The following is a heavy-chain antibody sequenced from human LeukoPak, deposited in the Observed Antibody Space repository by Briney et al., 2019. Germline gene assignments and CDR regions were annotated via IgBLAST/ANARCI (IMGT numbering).Heavy chain of an antibody. CDR1: GDSVSSNRVT. Sequence: SQTLSLTCTISGDSVSSNRVTWNWIRQSPSRGLEWLGRTYYRSTWYNDYAVSVRGRITVNPDTSKNQFSLHLNSVTPEDTAVYYCARASNRAFDAWGQGTVVIVSS. CDR3: ARASNRAFDA. D-gene: IGHD1-14*01. J-gene: IGHJ3*01. CDR2: TYYRSTWYN. V-gene: IGHV6-1*01.